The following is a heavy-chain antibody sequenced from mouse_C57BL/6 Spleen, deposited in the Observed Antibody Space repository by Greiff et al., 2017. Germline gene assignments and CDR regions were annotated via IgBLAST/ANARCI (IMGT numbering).Heavy chain of an antibody. CDR2: ISYDGSN. CDR3: ARDGPYGNYLDY. J-gene: IGHJ2*01. CDR1: GYSITSGYY. Sequence: DVKVEESGPGLVKPSQSLSLTCSVTGYSITSGYYWNWIRQFPGNKLEWMGYISYDGSNNYNPSLKNRISITRDTSKNQFFLKLNSVTTEDTATYYCARDGPYGNYLDYWGQGTTLTVSS. V-gene: IGHV3-6*01. D-gene: IGHD2-1*01.